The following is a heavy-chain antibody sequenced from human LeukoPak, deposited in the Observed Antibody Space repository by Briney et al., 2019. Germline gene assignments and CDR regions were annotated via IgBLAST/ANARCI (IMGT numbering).Heavy chain of an antibody. J-gene: IGHJ4*02. V-gene: IGHV4-39*01. CDR1: GGSISSSSYY. D-gene: IGHD6-13*01. CDR2: IYYSGST. Sequence: SETLSLTCTVSGGSISSSSYYWGWIRQPPGKGLEWIGSIYYSGSTYYNPSLKSRVTISVDTSKNQFSLKLSSVTAADTAVYYCARADSISWYGDFDYWGQGTLVTVSS. CDR3: ARADSISWYGDFDY.